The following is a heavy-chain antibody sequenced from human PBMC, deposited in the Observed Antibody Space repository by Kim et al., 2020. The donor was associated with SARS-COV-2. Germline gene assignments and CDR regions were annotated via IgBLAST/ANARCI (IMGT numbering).Heavy chain of an antibody. CDR3: ATRDTVRGVIF. J-gene: IGHJ4*02. V-gene: IGHV3-48*03. D-gene: IGHD3-10*01. Sequence: IHYADSVKGRFSISRDNAKNSVYLQMNSLRAEDTALYYCATRDTVRGVIFWGQGTRVTVSS. CDR2: I.